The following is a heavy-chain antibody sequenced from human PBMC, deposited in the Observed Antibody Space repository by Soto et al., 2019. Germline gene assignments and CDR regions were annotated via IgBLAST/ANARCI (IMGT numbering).Heavy chain of an antibody. V-gene: IGHV3-30*18. CDR1: GFAFSNYD. CDR2: ISYDGSRQ. J-gene: IGHJ6*02. Sequence: QAQLVESGGGVVQPGKSLRLSCVTSGFAFSNYDVHWVRQAPGKGLEWVAVISYDGSRQYYAESVKGRFTISRDNSKNTLYLLMNSLRAEDTALYYCAKDDYGMDVWGRGTTVSVSS. CDR3: AKDDYGMDV.